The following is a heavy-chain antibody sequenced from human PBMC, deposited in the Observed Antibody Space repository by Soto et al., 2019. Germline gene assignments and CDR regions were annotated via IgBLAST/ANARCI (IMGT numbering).Heavy chain of an antibody. D-gene: IGHD3-3*01. CDR3: AKMSRFLDHYFDY. V-gene: IGHV4-59*01. CDR2: IYDSGST. CDR1: GGSISSYY. J-gene: IGHJ4*02. Sequence: SETLSLTCTVSGGSISSYYWSWIRQPPGKGLEWIGYIYDSGSTNYNPSLNSRVTISVDTSKSHFSLKLSSVTAEDTAVHYCAKMSRFLDHYFDYWGQGTLVTVSS.